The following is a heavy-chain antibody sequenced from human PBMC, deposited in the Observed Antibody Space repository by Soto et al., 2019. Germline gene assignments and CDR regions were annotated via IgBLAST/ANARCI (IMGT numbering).Heavy chain of an antibody. J-gene: IGHJ5*02. CDR3: ARIEGAGTLWTWFAP. CDR1: GGTFSSYA. CDR2: IIPIFGTA. V-gene: IGHV1-69*13. Sequence: GASVKVSCKASGGTFSSYAISWVRQAPGQGLEWMGGIIPIFGTANYAQKFQGRVTITADESTSTAYMELSSLRSEDTAVYYCARIEGAGTLWTWFAPWGQGTLVTVSS. D-gene: IGHD6-19*01.